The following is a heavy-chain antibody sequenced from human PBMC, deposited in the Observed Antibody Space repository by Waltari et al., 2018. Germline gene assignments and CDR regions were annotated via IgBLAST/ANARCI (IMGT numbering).Heavy chain of an antibody. V-gene: IGHV3-33*08. D-gene: IGHD6-19*01. CDR1: GFSFREFV. J-gene: IGHJ4*02. Sequence: VYLVESGGGLAQPGGSLRLSCAASGFSFREFVMNWVRQATGKGLESVAVIWHDGTNKYYADSVKGRFTVSRDNSKNTMYLQMNSLRVEDTAVYYCAPPRQWTFDSWGQGALVTVSS. CDR3: APPRQWTFDS. CDR2: IWHDGTNK.